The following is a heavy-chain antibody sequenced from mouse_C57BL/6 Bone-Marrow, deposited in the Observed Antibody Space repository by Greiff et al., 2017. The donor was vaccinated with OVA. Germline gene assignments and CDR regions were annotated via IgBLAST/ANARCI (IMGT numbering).Heavy chain of an antibody. CDR1: GYTFTSYW. J-gene: IGHJ3*01. V-gene: IGHV1-69*01. D-gene: IGHD2-4*01. CDR3: AIDDYDGGTWFAY. CDR2: IDPSDSYT. Sequence: VQLQQPGAELVMPGASVKLSCKASGYTFTSYWMHWVKQRPGQGLEWIGEIDPSDSYTNYNQKFKGKSTLTVDKSSSTADLQLSSLTSEDSAVYYCAIDDYDGGTWFAYWGQGTLVTVSA.